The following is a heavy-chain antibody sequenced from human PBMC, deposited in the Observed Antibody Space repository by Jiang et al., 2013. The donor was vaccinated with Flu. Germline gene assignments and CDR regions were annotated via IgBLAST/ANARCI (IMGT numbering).Heavy chain of an antibody. V-gene: IGHV3-30-3*01. Sequence: GGVVQPRRSLRLSCAASGFTFSSYAMHWVRQAPGKGLEWVAVISYDGSNKYYADSVKGRFTISRDNSKNTLYLQMNSLRAEDTAVYYCARVIGITFGGALDYWGQGTLVTVSS. D-gene: IGHD3-16*01. CDR2: ISYDGSNK. CDR3: ARVIGITFGGALDY. CDR1: GFTFSSYA. J-gene: IGHJ4*02.